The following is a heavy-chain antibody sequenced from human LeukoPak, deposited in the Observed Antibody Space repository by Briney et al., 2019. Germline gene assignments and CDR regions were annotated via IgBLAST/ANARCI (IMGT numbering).Heavy chain of an antibody. V-gene: IGHV7-4-1*02. Sequence: ASVKVSCKASGYTFTSYAMNWVRQAPGQGLEWMGWINTNTGNPTYAQGFTGRFVFSSDTSVSTAYLQISSLKAEDTAVYYCARDPYDYGDYAPFDYWGQGTLVTVSS. J-gene: IGHJ4*02. D-gene: IGHD4-17*01. CDR1: GYTFTSYA. CDR2: INTNTGNP. CDR3: ARDPYDYGDYAPFDY.